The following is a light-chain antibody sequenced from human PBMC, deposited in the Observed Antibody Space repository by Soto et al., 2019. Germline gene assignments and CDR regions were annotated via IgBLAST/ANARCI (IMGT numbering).Light chain of an antibody. J-gene: IGLJ1*01. CDR1: GSDIGFYNY. CDR3: SSYAGINNQHV. CDR2: EVT. V-gene: IGLV2-8*01. Sequence: QSALTQPPSASGSPGQSVTISCTGSGSDIGFYNYISWYQQHPGKVPKLLIYEVTKRPSGVPDRFSGSKSGNTASLTVSGLQAEDEADYYCSSYAGINNQHVFGTGTKVTVL.